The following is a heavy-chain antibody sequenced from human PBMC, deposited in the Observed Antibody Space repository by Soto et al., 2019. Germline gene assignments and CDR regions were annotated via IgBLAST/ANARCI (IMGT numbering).Heavy chain of an antibody. V-gene: IGHV1-3*01. CDR3: ARGGVVMNYYYMDV. D-gene: IGHD3-3*01. CDR1: GYTFTSYA. Sequence: ASVKVSCKASGYTFTSYAMHWARQAPGQRLEWMGWINAGNGNTKYSQRFQGRVTITRDTSASTAYMELSSLRSEDTAVYYCARGGVVMNYYYMDVWGKGTTVTVSS. CDR2: INAGNGNT. J-gene: IGHJ6*03.